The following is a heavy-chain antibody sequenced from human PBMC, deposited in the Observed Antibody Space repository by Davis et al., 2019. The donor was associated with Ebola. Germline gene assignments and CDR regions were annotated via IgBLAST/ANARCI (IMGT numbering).Heavy chain of an antibody. D-gene: IGHD6-19*01. CDR1: GDTLTSYA. CDR2: IIPVFRTA. Sequence: SVKVSCKAVGDTLTSYAMTWVRQAPGQGLEWMGGIIPVFRTASYAQKFQGRVTITADESTRTAYMELNGLRSEDTAVYYCAKGGSGWPSDYSYGMGVWGKGTTVTVSS. J-gene: IGHJ6*04. CDR3: AKGGSGWPSDYSYGMGV. V-gene: IGHV1-69*13.